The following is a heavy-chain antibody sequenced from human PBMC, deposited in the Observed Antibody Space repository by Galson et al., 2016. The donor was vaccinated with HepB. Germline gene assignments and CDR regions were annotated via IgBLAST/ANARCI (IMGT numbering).Heavy chain of an antibody. V-gene: IGHV3-21*06. CDR1: GFTFSDYG. CDR3: ARDMAGYSYGFGFDY. D-gene: IGHD5-18*01. Sequence: SLRLSCAASGFTFSDYGMHWVRQAPGRGLEWVSSISSSSTYIEYADSVKGRFTISRDNAKNSLYLQMNRLRAEDTAVYFCARDMAGYSYGFGFDYWGQGTLVTVSS. CDR2: ISSSSTYI. J-gene: IGHJ4*02.